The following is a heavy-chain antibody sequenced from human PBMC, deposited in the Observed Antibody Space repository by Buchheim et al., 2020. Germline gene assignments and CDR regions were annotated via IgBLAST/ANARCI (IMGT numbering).Heavy chain of an antibody. V-gene: IGHV4-59*08. D-gene: IGHD1-26*01. J-gene: IGHJ4*02. CDR3: ARHGWELQHFDS. CDR1: GASISSYY. CDR2: IYHNGNT. Sequence: QVQLQESGPGLVKPSETLSLTCTVSGASISSYYWSWIRQPPGKGLEWIGYIYHNGNTHHNPSLKSRVTISVDTSKNQFSLKLSSVTAADTAMYYCARHGWELQHFDSWGQGT.